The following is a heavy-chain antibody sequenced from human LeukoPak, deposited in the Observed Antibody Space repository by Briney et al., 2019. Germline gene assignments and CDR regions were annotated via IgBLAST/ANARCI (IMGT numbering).Heavy chain of an antibody. CDR3: ATRGA. CDR2: IFTGSLDGTT. V-gene: IGHV3-53*01. J-gene: IGHJ5*02. CDR1: GFGVTTDF. Sequence: TGGSLRLSCAATGFGVTTDFMTWVRQAPGKGLKWLAIIFTGSLDGTTAHADSVKGRFTISRDNSANTLYLQMDSLRTEDTAIYYCATRGAWGPGTLVTVSS.